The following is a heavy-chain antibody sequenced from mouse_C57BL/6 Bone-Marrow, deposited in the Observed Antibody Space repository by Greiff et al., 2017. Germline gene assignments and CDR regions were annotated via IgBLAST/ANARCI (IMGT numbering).Heavy chain of an antibody. V-gene: IGHV5-9*01. CDR1: GFTFSSYT. D-gene: IGHD1-1*01. CDR3: ARRAYGSSSWYFDV. CDR2: ISGGGGNT. J-gene: IGHJ1*03. Sequence: EVKVVESGGGLVKPGGSLKLSCAASGFTFSSYTMSWVRQTPEKRLEWVATISGGGGNTYYPDSVKGRFTISRDNAKNTLYLQMSSLRSEDTALYYCARRAYGSSSWYFDVWGTGTTVTVAS.